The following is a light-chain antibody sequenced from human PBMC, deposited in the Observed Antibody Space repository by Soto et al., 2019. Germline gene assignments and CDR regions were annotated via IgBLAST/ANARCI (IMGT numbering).Light chain of an antibody. V-gene: IGLV1-44*01. CDR2: SNN. Sequence: QLVLTQPPSASGTPGQRVTISCSGGSSNIGSKPVHWYRQLPGTAPKLLIYSNNQRPSGVPDRFSGSKSGTSASLAISGLQSEDEADYYCAVWDDSLNGRVFGGGTKLTVL. CDR1: SSNIGSKP. J-gene: IGLJ2*01. CDR3: AVWDDSLNGRV.